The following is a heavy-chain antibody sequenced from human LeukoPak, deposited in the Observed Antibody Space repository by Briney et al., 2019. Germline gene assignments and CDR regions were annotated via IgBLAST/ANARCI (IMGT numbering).Heavy chain of an antibody. J-gene: IGHJ3*02. CDR2: MNPNSGNT. CDR1: GYTFTSYD. CDR3: ARARHYYDSSGYETDAFDI. Sequence: ASVKVSCKASGYTFTSYDINWVRQATGQGLEWMGWMNPNSGNTGYAQKFQGRVTMTRNTSISTAYMELSSLRSEDTAVYYCARARHYYDSSGYETDAFDIWGQGTMVTVSS. D-gene: IGHD3-22*01. V-gene: IGHV1-8*01.